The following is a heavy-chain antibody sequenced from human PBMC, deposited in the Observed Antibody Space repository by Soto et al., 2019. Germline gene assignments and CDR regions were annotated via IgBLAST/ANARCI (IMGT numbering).Heavy chain of an antibody. J-gene: IGHJ5*02. Sequence: QVQLQESGPGLVKPSQTLSLTCTVSGGSISSGGYYWSWIRQHPGKGLEWIGYIYYSGSTYYNPSLESRVTISVDTSQNQFSLKLSSVTAADTAVYYCAREEVAYYGSGSYNWFDPWGQGTLVTVSS. V-gene: IGHV4-31*03. D-gene: IGHD3-10*01. CDR2: IYYSGST. CDR1: GGSISSGGYY. CDR3: AREEVAYYGSGSYNWFDP.